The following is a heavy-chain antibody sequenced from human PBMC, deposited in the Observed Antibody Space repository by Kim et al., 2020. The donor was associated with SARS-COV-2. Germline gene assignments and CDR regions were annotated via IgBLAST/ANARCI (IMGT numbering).Heavy chain of an antibody. CDR1: GFTFGDYA. V-gene: IGHV3-49*03. J-gene: IGHJ6*02. CDR3: TRDQRLAATWYYYYYGMDV. D-gene: IGHD2-15*01. CDR2: IRSKAYGGTT. Sequence: GGSLRLSCTASGFTFGDYAMSWFRQAPGKGLEWVGFIRSKAYGGTTEYAASVKGRFTISRDDSKSIAYLQMNSLKTEDTAVYYCTRDQRLAATWYYYYYGMDVWGQGTTVTVSS.